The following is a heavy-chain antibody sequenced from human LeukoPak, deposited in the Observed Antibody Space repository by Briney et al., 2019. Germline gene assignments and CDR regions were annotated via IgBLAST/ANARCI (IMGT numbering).Heavy chain of an antibody. Sequence: SETLSLTCTVSGGSISSSSYYWGWIRQPPGKGLEWIGSIYYSGSTYYNPSLKSRVTISVDTSKNQFSLKLSSVTAADTAVYYCARCFDSSGYYYGWFDPWGQGTLVTVSS. V-gene: IGHV4-39*01. CDR2: IYYSGST. J-gene: IGHJ5*02. CDR3: ARCFDSSGYYYGWFDP. CDR1: GGSISSSSYY. D-gene: IGHD3-22*01.